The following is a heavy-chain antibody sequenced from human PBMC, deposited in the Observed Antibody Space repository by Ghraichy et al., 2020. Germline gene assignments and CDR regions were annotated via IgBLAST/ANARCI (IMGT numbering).Heavy chain of an antibody. J-gene: IGHJ6*02. D-gene: IGHD6-19*01. CDR1: GGSFSGYY. CDR3: ARGSPVSRTGYSSGWYGRIYGYYGMDV. Sequence: SETLSLTCAVYGGSFSGYYWSWIRQPPGKGLEWIGEINHSGSTNYNPSLKSRVTISVDTSKNQFSLKLGSVTAADTAVYYCARGSPVSRTGYSSGWYGRIYGYYGMDVWGQGTTVTVSS. CDR2: INHSGST. V-gene: IGHV4-34*01.